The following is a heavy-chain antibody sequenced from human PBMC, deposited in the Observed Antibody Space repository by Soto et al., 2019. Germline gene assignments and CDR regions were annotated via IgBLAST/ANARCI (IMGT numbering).Heavy chain of an antibody. J-gene: IGHJ6*03. Sequence: QLQLQESGPGLVKPSETLSLTCTVSGGSISTSSYYWGWIRQPPGKGLEWIGSIYYSGSTHYNPSLKIRVTISIDTSKNQFSLKLSSVTAADTAVYYCARDVIGYCSGGSCHYYYYMDVWGKGTTVTVSS. D-gene: IGHD2-15*01. V-gene: IGHV4-39*01. CDR1: GGSISTSSYY. CDR3: ARDVIGYCSGGSCHYYYYMDV. CDR2: IYYSGST.